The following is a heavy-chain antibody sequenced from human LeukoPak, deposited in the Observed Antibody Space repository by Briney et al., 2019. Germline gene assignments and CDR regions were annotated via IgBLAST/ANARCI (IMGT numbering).Heavy chain of an antibody. CDR1: GFTFSSYE. D-gene: IGHD1-14*01. J-gene: IGHJ4*02. Sequence: GGSLRLSCAASGFTFSSYEMNWVRQAPGKGLEWVAVISYDGSNKYYADSVKGRFTISRDNSKNTLYLQMNSLRAEDTAVYYCAKVGSWVEPSYFDYWGQGTLVTVSS. V-gene: IGHV3-30*18. CDR3: AKVGSWVEPSYFDY. CDR2: ISYDGSNK.